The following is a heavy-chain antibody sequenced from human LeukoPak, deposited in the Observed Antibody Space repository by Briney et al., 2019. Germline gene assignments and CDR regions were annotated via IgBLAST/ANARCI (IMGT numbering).Heavy chain of an antibody. Sequence: PSETLSLTCTVSGGSISSQYWSWIRQPAGKGLEWIGRIYTSGYTNYNPSLKSRVTMSIDTSKNQFSLKLSSVTAADTAVYYCARVVDCSGGSCYYFGYYYYYMDVWGKGTTVTVSS. V-gene: IGHV4-4*07. CDR1: GGSISSQY. CDR2: IYTSGYT. CDR3: ARVVDCSGGSCYYFGYYYYYMDV. D-gene: IGHD2-15*01. J-gene: IGHJ6*03.